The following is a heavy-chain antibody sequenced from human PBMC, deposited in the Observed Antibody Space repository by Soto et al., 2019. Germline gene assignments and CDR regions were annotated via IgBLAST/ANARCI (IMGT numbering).Heavy chain of an antibody. CDR3: VKDRSVEGY. CDR1: GFTFSTYG. V-gene: IGHV3-30*18. Sequence: GGSLRLSCAASGFTFSTYGLHWVRQAPGKGLEWVAFISDDGSNKYYADSVKGRFTISRDNSKNTLYLQMSSLRAEDTAVYYCVKDRSVEGYWGQGTLVTVSS. CDR2: ISDDGSNK. J-gene: IGHJ4*02.